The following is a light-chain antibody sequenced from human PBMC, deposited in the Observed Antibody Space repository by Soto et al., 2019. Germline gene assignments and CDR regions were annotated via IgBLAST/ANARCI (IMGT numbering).Light chain of an antibody. CDR1: SSDVGGYNY. J-gene: IGLJ3*02. CDR2: AVS. V-gene: IGLV2-14*01. CDR3: GSYTSSSILGV. Sequence: QSVLTQPASVSGAPGQSITISCTGTSSDVGGYNYVSWYQQHPGKAPKLIIYAVSNRPSGVSNRFSGSKSGNTASLTISGLQAEEEADYHCGSYTSSSILGVFGGGTKVTVL.